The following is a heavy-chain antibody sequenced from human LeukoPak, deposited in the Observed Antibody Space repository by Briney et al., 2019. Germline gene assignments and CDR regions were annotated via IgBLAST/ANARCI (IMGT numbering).Heavy chain of an antibody. V-gene: IGHV4-4*07. CDR1: GDSISSYY. J-gene: IGHJ4*02. Sequence: ASETLSLTCTVSGDSISSYYWSWIRQPAGKGLEWIGRIYTSGSTSYNPSLKSRVTMSLNTSKNQFPLKLSSGTAADTAGDYCARGGPFNSGLFDYRGQGTLVTVSS. CDR2: IYTSGST. CDR3: ARGGPFNSGLFDY. D-gene: IGHD6-25*01.